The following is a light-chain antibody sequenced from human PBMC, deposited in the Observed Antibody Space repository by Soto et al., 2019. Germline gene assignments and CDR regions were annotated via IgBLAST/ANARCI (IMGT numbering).Light chain of an antibody. CDR3: CSYAGSYSWV. CDR1: SSDVGAYNY. Sequence: QSALTQPASVSRSPGQSVAISCTGTSSDVGAYNYISWYQQHPGKAPKLLLSEVSNRPSGVSDRFSGSKSGNTASLTISGLQAEDEADYYCCSYAGSYSWVFGGGTKLTVL. V-gene: IGLV2-14*01. CDR2: EVS. J-gene: IGLJ3*02.